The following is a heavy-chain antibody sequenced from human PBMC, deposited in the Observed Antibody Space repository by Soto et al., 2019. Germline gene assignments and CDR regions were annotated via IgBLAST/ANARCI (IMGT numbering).Heavy chain of an antibody. V-gene: IGHV1-18*01. CDR1: GYTFTSYG. Sequence: ASVKVSCKASGYTFTSYGISWVRQAPGQGLEWMGWISAYNGNTNYAQKLQGRVTMTTDTSTSTAYMELRSLRSDDTAVYYCARTGYNWNDVVGWFDPWGQATLVTVSS. D-gene: IGHD1-1*01. CDR2: ISAYNGNT. CDR3: ARTGYNWNDVVGWFDP. J-gene: IGHJ5*02.